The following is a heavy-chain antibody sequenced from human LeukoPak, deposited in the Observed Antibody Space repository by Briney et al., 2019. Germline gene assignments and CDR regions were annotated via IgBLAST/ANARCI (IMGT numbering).Heavy chain of an antibody. CDR2: IYTSGST. CDR3: ARDGFRRDGYNSGLDY. D-gene: IGHD5-24*01. V-gene: IGHV4-4*07. CDR1: GGSISSYY. J-gene: IGHJ4*02. Sequence: SETLSLTCTVSGGSISSYYWSWIRQPAGKGLEWIGRIYTSGSTNYNPSLKSRVTMSVDTSKNQFSLKLSSVTAADTAVYYCARDGFRRDGYNSGLDYWGQGTLVTVSS.